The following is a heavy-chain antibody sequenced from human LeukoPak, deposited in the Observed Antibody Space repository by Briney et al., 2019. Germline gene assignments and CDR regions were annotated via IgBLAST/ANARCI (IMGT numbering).Heavy chain of an antibody. CDR2: INPSGGST. D-gene: IGHD5-24*01. V-gene: IGHV1-46*01. CDR1: GYTFTSYY. J-gene: IGHJ5*02. CDR3: ARDGRLRDGYNL. Sequence: ASVKVSCKASGYTFTSYYMHWVRQAPGQGLEWMGIINPSGGSTSYAQKFQGGVTMTRDTSTSTVYMELSSLRSEDTAVYYCARDGRLRDGYNLWGQGTLVTVSS.